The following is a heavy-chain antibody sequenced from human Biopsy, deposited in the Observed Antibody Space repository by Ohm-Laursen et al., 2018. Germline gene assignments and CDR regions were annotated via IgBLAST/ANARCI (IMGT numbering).Heavy chain of an antibody. CDR2: INPSGSTT. V-gene: IGHV1-46*01. D-gene: IGHD6-19*01. Sequence: ASVKVSCKASGYTFTSYYMHWVRQAPGQGLEWMGMINPSGSTTSYPQIFQGRVTMTRDTSKSTVYMELSSLRSADTAVYFCTRNTGWYGDLYYFDYWGQGTLVTVSS. CDR3: TRNTGWYGDLYYFDY. J-gene: IGHJ4*02. CDR1: GYTFTSYY.